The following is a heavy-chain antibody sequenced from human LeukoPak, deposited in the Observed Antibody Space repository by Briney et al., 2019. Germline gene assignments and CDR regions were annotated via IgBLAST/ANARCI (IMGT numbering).Heavy chain of an antibody. CDR3: ARDGYSSGWADY. Sequence: GGSLRLSCAASGFTFSSYAMPWVRQAPXXXXXYVSAISSNGGSTYYANSVKGRFTISRDNSKNTLYLQMGSLRAEDMAVYYCARDGYSSGWADYWGQGTLVTVSS. CDR1: GFTFSSYA. D-gene: IGHD6-19*01. J-gene: IGHJ4*02. CDR2: ISSNGGST. V-gene: IGHV3-64*01.